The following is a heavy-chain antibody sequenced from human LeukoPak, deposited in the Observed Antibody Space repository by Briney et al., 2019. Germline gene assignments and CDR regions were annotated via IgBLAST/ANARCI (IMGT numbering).Heavy chain of an antibody. V-gene: IGHV3-7*01. CDR1: GFTFSSYW. CDR3: ARKRITMSHYYGMDV. D-gene: IGHD3-10*02. CDR2: IKQDGSEK. Sequence: PGGSLRLSCAASGFTFSSYWMSWVRQAPGKGLEWVANIKQDGSEKYYVDSVKGRFTISRDNAKNSLYLQMNSLRAEDTAVYYCARKRITMSHYYGMDVWGQGTTVTVSS. J-gene: IGHJ6*02.